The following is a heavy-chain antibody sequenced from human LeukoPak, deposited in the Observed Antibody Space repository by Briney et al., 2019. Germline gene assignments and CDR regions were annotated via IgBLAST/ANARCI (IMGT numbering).Heavy chain of an antibody. V-gene: IGHV3-23*01. CDR2: ISGTTSGT. D-gene: IGHD1-14*01. CDR3: AKVRTYFYHGLDV. Sequence: GGSLRLSCAASGFIFSSYAMNWVRQAPGKGLEWVSGISGTTSGTYYADSVKGRFTISRDNSKNTLFLQVDSLRAEDTAVYYCAKVRTYFYHGLDVWGQGTTVTVSS. J-gene: IGHJ6*02. CDR1: GFIFSSYA.